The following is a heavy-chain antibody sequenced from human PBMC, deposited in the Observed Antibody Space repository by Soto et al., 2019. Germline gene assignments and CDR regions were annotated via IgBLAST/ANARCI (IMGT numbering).Heavy chain of an antibody. CDR2: INHSGST. V-gene: IGHV4-34*01. J-gene: IGHJ4*02. CDR3: ARAKWKKQLVDY. CDR1: GGSFSGYY. Sequence: SQTLSLTCAVYGGSFSGYYWSWIRQPPGKGLEWIGEINHSGSTNYNPSLKSRVTISVDTSKNQFSLKLSSVTAADTAVYYCARAKWKKQLVDYWGQGTLVTVSS. D-gene: IGHD6-13*01.